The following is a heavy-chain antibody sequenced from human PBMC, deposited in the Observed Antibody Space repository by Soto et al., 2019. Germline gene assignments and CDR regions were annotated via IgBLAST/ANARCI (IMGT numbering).Heavy chain of an antibody. V-gene: IGHV1-8*01. CDR2: MNPNSGNT. Sequence: ASVKVSCKASGYTFTSYDINWVRQATGQGLEWMGWMNPNSGNTGYAQKFQGRVTMTRNTSISTAYMELSSLRSEDTAVYYCARGSSYFGYFDYWGQGTLVTVSS. D-gene: IGHD1-26*01. J-gene: IGHJ4*02. CDR3: ARGSSYFGYFDY. CDR1: GYTFTSYD.